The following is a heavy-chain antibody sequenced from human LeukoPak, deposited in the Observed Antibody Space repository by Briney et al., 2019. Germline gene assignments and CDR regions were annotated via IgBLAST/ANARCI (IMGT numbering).Heavy chain of an antibody. Sequence: SETLSLTCTVSGGSISSHYWSWIRQPPGKGLEWIGYIYYSGSTNYNPSLKSRVTISVDTSKNQFSLKLSSMTAADTAVYYCARERVGYCTNGVCSKGYYFDYWGQGTLVTVSS. CDR2: IYYSGST. J-gene: IGHJ4*02. CDR1: GGSISSHY. V-gene: IGHV4-59*11. D-gene: IGHD2-8*01. CDR3: ARERVGYCTNGVCSKGYYFDY.